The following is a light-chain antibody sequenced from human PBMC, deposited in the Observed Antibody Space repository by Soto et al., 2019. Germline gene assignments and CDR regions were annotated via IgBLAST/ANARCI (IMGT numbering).Light chain of an antibody. CDR3: QQRSNRIT. J-gene: IGKJ5*01. V-gene: IGKV3D-20*02. Sequence: EIVLTQSTGTLSFSPGEGATLSCRASQSVSSSYLAWYQQKPGQSPRLLIYDVSTRAAAIPARFSGSGSGTDFTLTVSSLEPEDFALYYCQQRSNRITFGQGTRLEI. CDR2: DVS. CDR1: QSVSSSY.